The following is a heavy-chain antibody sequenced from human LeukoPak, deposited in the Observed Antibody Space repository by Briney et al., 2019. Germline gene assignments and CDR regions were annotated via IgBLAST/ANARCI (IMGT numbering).Heavy chain of an antibody. Sequence: TRGSLRLSCAASGFTFNRNAISWVRQAPGKGLEWVSTIGGSGDKTFYADSVKGRFTISRDNSKNMVHLQMNSLTGEDTALYYCVRRGDASSGWGDHDFWGQGALVTVSS. CDR1: GFTFNRNA. V-gene: IGHV3-23*01. CDR2: IGGSGDKT. CDR3: VRRGDASSGWGDHDF. D-gene: IGHD6-19*01. J-gene: IGHJ4*02.